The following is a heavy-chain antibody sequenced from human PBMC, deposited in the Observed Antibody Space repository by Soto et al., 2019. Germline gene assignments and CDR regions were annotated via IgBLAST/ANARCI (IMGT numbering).Heavy chain of an antibody. J-gene: IGHJ4*02. CDR1: GFTFSSFP. V-gene: IGHV1-3*01. CDR3: ATLNWGAFDY. D-gene: IGHD7-27*01. Sequence: GASVKVSCKGSGFTFSSFPIHWVRQAPGQRLEWMGWVNVGNGDTRYSPNFQDRVTISRDPSASTVYMNLSSLRSEDTAVFYCATLNWGAFDYWGQGTLVTVSS. CDR2: VNVGNGDT.